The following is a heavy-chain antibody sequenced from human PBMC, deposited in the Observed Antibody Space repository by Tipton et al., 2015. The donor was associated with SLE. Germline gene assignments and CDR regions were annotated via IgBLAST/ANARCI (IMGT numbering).Heavy chain of an antibody. D-gene: IGHD3-3*01. Sequence: TLSLTCTVSGGSISSDFWSWIRQPPGKGLEWIGYIYYNGNTNYNPSLKSRVTISEDTSKNQLSLSLTSVTAADTAVYYCARGNYDFRGRTFDIWGQGTMVTVSS. J-gene: IGHJ3*02. CDR1: GGSISSDF. CDR2: IYYNGNT. CDR3: ARGNYDFRGRTFDI. V-gene: IGHV4-59*08.